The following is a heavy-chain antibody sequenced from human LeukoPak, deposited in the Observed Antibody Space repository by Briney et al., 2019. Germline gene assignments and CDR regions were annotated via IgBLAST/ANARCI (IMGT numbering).Heavy chain of an antibody. D-gene: IGHD6-19*01. V-gene: IGHV3-30*18. CDR3: AKPHSSGSIDY. J-gene: IGHJ4*02. CDR1: GFTFSSYG. Sequence: ERSLRLSCAASGFTFSSYGMHWVRQAPGKGLEWVAVISYDGSNKYYADSVKGRFTISRDNSKNTLYLQMNSLRAEDTAVYYCAKPHSSGSIDYWGQGTLVTVSS. CDR2: ISYDGSNK.